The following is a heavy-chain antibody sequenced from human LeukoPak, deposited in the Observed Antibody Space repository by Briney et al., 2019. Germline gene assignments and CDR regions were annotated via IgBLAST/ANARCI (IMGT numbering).Heavy chain of an antibody. CDR3: ARDQGYYDSSGYYS. D-gene: IGHD3-22*01. Sequence: GGSLRLSCAASGFTFSSYGMHWVRQAPGKGLEWVAVIWYDGSNKHYADSVKGRFTISRDNSKNTLYLQMNSLRAEDTAVYYCARDQGYYDSSGYYSWGQGTLVTVSS. V-gene: IGHV3-33*01. J-gene: IGHJ4*02. CDR1: GFTFSSYG. CDR2: IWYDGSNK.